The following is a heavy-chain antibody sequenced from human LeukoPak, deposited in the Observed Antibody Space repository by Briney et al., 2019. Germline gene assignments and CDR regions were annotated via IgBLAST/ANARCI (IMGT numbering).Heavy chain of an antibody. CDR3: AREKGIQLFDY. D-gene: IGHD5-18*01. CDR2: IYNSGST. Sequence: PSETLSLTCTVPGGSISSYYWSWIRQPPGKGLEWIGYIYNSGSTKYNPSLKSRVTISVDTSKNQISLKLSSVTAADTAVYYCAREKGIQLFDYWGQGTLVTVSS. CDR1: GGSISSYY. V-gene: IGHV4-59*12. J-gene: IGHJ4*02.